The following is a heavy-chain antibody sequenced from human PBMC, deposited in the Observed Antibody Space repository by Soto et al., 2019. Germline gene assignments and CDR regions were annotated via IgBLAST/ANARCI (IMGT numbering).Heavy chain of an antibody. J-gene: IGHJ3*02. D-gene: IGHD1-26*01. Sequence: QVQLVQSGAEVKKPGASVKVSCKVSGYTLTELSMHWVRQAPGKGLEWMGGFDPEDGETIYAQKFQGRVTMTEDTSTDTAYIELSSLRSEDTAVYYCAPSNHWELLHLSAFDIWGQGTMVTVSS. CDR2: FDPEDGET. CDR3: APSNHWELLHLSAFDI. V-gene: IGHV1-24*01. CDR1: GYTLTELS.